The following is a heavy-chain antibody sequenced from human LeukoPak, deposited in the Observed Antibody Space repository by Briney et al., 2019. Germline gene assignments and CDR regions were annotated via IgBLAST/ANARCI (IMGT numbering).Heavy chain of an antibody. V-gene: IGHV4-59*01. CDR2: IYYSGST. D-gene: IGHD2-8*01. J-gene: IGHJ4*02. Sequence: PSETLSLTCTVSGGSISSYYWSWIRQPPGKGLEWIGYIYYSGSTNYNPSLKSRVTISVDTSKNQFSLKLSSVTAADTAVYYCARDRLYSGTFDYWGQGTLVTASS. CDR3: ARDRLYSGTFDY. CDR1: GGSISSYY.